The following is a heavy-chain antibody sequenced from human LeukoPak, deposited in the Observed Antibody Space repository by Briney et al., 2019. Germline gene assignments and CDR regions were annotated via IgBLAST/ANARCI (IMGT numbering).Heavy chain of an antibody. Sequence: PSETLSLTCTVSGGSISSSSYYWGWIRQPPGQGLEWIGSTYYSGSTYYNPSLKSRITISVDTSKNQFSLKLSSVTDTDTAVYYCAGLSGYYYSDFDYWGQGTLVTVSS. V-gene: IGHV4-39*01. J-gene: IGHJ4*02. CDR3: AGLSGYYYSDFDY. CDR1: GGSISSSSYY. CDR2: TYYSGST. D-gene: IGHD3-22*01.